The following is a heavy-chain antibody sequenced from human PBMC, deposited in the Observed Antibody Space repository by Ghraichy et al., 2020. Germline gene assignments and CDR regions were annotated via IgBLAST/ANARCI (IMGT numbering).Heavy chain of an antibody. J-gene: IGHJ4*02. CDR2: ISGSGGST. CDR3: AKDAGYDFWSGYYVCVGCDVDY. V-gene: IGHV3-23*01. Sequence: GESLNISCAASGFTFSSYAMSWVRQAPGKGLEWVSAISGSGGSTYYADSVKGRFTISRDNSKNTLYLQMNSLKAEDTAVYYCAKDAGYDFWSGYYVCVGCDVDYWGQGTLVTVSS. D-gene: IGHD3-3*01. CDR1: GFTFSSYA.